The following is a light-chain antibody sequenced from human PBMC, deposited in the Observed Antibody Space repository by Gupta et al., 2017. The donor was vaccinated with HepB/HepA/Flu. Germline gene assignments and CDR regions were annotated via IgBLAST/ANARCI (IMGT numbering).Light chain of an antibody. V-gene: IGKV1-8*01. CDR2: AAS. CDR3: QQYYSYPPT. Sequence: AIRMTQSPSSFTASTGDRVTITCRASQGISSYLAWYQQKPGKAPKLLIYAASTMQSGVPSRFSGSGSGTDFTLTISSLQSEDFAVYYCQQYYSYPPTFGQGTKVEIK. CDR1: QGISSY. J-gene: IGKJ1*01.